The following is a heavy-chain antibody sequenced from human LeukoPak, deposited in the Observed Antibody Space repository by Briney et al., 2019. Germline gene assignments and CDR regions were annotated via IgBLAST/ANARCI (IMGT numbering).Heavy chain of an antibody. Sequence: SETLSLTCTVSGGSISSYYWSWIRQPPGKGLEWIGYIYYSGSTNYNPSLKSRVTISVDTSKNQFSLKLSSVTAADTAVYYCARATYSSGWYPWGQGTLVTVSS. CDR2: IYYSGST. D-gene: IGHD6-19*01. CDR3: ARATYSSGWYP. CDR1: GGSISSYY. J-gene: IGHJ5*02. V-gene: IGHV4-59*01.